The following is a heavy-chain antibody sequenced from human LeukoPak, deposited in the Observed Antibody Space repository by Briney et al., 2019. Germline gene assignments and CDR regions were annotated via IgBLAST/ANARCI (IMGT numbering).Heavy chain of an antibody. V-gene: IGHV3-48*02. J-gene: IGHJ4*02. CDR3: ARDRSGDYYFDY. CDR1: GFTFSSYS. D-gene: IGHD2-15*01. CDR2: ISSSSSTI. Sequence: PGGSLRLSCAASGFTFSSYSMNWVRQAPGKELEWVSYISSSSSTIYYADSVKGRFTISGDNAKNSLYLQMNSLRDEDTAVYYCARDRSGDYYFDYWGQGTLVTVSS.